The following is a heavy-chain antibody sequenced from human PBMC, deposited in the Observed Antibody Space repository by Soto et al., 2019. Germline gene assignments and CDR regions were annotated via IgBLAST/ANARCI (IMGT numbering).Heavy chain of an antibody. CDR2: INPNSGGT. V-gene: IGHV1-2*04. Sequence: GASVKVSCKASGYTFTGYYMHWVRQAPGQGLEWMGWINPNSGGTNYAQKFQGWVTMTRDTSISTAYMELSRLRSDDTAVYYCARARSSSYNFDWSIDYWGQGTLVTVSS. CDR1: GYTFTGYY. J-gene: IGHJ4*02. D-gene: IGHD3-9*01. CDR3: ARARSSSYNFDWSIDY.